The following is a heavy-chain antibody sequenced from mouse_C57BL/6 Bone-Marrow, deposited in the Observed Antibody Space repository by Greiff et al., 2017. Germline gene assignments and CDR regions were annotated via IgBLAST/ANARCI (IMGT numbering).Heavy chain of an antibody. D-gene: IGHD2-5*01. CDR1: GYTFTSYW. J-gene: IGHJ4*01. CDR3: ARENYSNCYYAMDY. Sequence: VQLQQPGAELVKPGASVKLSCKASGYTFTSYWMHWVKQRPGQGLEWIGMIHPNSGSTNYNEKFKSKATLTVDKSSSTAYMQLSSLTSEDSAGYYCARENYSNCYYAMDYWGQGTSVTVSS. CDR2: IHPNSGST. V-gene: IGHV1-64*01.